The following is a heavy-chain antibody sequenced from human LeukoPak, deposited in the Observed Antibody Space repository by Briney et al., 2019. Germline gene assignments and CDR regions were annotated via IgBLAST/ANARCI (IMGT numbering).Heavy chain of an antibody. V-gene: IGHV3-64*01. D-gene: IGHD6-13*01. CDR1: GFTISSYT. CDR2: MSSDGGNT. CDR3: AREGSPGTYDY. J-gene: IGHJ4*02. Sequence: GGSLRLSCAASGFTISSYTMHWVRQAPGKGLESVSAMSSDGGNTYYANSVKGRFTISRDNSWNTLYLQMDSLRAEDTAVYYCAREGSPGTYDYWGQGTLVTVSS.